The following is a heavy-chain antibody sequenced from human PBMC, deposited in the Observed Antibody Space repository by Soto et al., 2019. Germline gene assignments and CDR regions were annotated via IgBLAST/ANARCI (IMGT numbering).Heavy chain of an antibody. CDR1: GGTFSSYA. CDR2: IIPIFGTA. Sequence: GASVKVSCKASGGTFSSYAISWVRQAPGQGLEWMGGIIPIFGTANYAQKFQGRVTITADKSTSTAYMELSSLRSEDTAGYYCAKSSYGNRYYYYGMDVWRQGTTGTVAS. D-gene: IGHD5-18*01. J-gene: IGHJ6*02. CDR3: AKSSYGNRYYYYGMDV. V-gene: IGHV1-69*06.